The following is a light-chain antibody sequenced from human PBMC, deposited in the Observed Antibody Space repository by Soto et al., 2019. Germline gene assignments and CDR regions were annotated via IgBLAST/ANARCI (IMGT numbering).Light chain of an antibody. Sequence: DIQMTQSPSSLSASVGDRVTITCRASQGISSDLAWYQQNPGKAPKLLIYAASTLQNGVPSTFSGSGSGTEFTLTISSLQPEDFGTYYCQQFKSYPITFGQGTRLE. J-gene: IGKJ5*01. CDR3: QQFKSYPIT. CDR1: QGISSD. V-gene: IGKV1-9*01. CDR2: AAS.